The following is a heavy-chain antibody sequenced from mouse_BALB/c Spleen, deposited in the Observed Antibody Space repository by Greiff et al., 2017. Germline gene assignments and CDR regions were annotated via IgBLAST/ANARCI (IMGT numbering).Heavy chain of an antibody. D-gene: IGHD2-1*01. V-gene: IGHV1-9*01. CDR1: GYTFSSYW. J-gene: IGHJ4*01. Sequence: QVQLQQSGAELMKPGASVKISCKATGYTFSSYWLEWVKQRPGHGLEWIGEILPGSGSTNYNQKFKGKATFTADTSSTTAYMQLSSLTSEDSAVYYCAIWRGNYYYAIDYWGQGTSVTVAS. CDR2: ILPGSGST. CDR3: AIWRGNYYYAIDY.